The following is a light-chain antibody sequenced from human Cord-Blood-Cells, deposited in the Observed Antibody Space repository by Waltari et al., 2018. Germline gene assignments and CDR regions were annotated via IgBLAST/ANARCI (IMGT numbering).Light chain of an antibody. J-gene: IGLJ3*02. Sequence: QSALTQPPSVSGSPGQSVTISCTGTSSDVVSSNRVAWYQQPPGTAPKLMIYEVSNRPSGVPDRFSGSKSGNTASLTISGLQAEDEADYYCSSYTSSSTLVFGGGTKLTVL. CDR3: SSYTSSSTLV. CDR1: SSDVVSSNR. V-gene: IGLV2-18*02. CDR2: EVS.